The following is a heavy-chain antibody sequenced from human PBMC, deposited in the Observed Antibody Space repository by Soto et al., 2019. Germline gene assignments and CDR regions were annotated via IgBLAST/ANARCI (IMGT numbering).Heavy chain of an antibody. CDR3: ARRTSVTTVDYYYGMDV. J-gene: IGHJ6*02. CDR1: GGSISSGGYY. V-gene: IGHV4-31*03. D-gene: IGHD4-17*01. Sequence: PSETLSLTCTVSGGSISSGGYYWSWIRQHPGKGLEWIGYIYYSGSTYYNPSLESRVTISVDTSKNQFSLKLSSVTAADTAVYYCARRTSVTTVDYYYGMDVWGQGTTVTVSS. CDR2: IYYSGST.